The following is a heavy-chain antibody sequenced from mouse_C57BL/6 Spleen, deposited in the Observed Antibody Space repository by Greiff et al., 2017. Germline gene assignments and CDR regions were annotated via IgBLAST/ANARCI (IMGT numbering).Heavy chain of an antibody. Sequence: VQLQQPGAELVKPGASVKMSCKASGYTFTSYWITWVKQRPGQGLEWIGDIYPGSGSTNYNEKFKSKATLTVDTSSSTAYMQLSSLTSEDSAVYYCARKPYYSNSFDYWGQGTTLTVSS. CDR3: ARKPYYSNSFDY. CDR2: IYPGSGST. CDR1: GYTFTSYW. D-gene: IGHD2-5*01. V-gene: IGHV1-55*01. J-gene: IGHJ2*01.